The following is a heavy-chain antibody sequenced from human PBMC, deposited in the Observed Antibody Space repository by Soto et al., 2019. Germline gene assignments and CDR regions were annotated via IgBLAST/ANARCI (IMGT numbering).Heavy chain of an antibody. CDR3: ARVQPHSNSGSKRPIYGMDV. J-gene: IGHJ6*02. CDR2: ISAYNGNT. CDR1: GYTFTSYG. Sequence: ASVKVSCKASGYTFTSYGISWVRQAPGQGLEWMGWISAYNGNTNYAQKLQGRVTMTTETSTSTAYMELRSLRSDDTAVYYCARVQPHSNSGSKRPIYGMDVWGQGATVTVSS. V-gene: IGHV1-18*01. D-gene: IGHD3-10*01.